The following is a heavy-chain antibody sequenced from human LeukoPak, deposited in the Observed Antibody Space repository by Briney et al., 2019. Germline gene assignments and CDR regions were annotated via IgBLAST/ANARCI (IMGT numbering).Heavy chain of an antibody. J-gene: IGHJ4*02. CDR1: GGSFSGYY. CDR2: INHSGST. CDR3: ARGRGSMYGDYAFPF. Sequence: SETLSLTCAVYGGSFSGYYWSWIRQPPGKGLEWIGEINHSGSTNYNPSLKSRVTISVDTSKNQFSLKLSSVTAADTAVYYCARGRGSMYGDYAFPFWGQGILVTVSS. D-gene: IGHD4-17*01. V-gene: IGHV4-34*01.